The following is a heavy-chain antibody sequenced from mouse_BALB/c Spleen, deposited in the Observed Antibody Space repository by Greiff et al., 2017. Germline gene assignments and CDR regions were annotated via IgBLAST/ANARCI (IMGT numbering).Heavy chain of an antibody. J-gene: IGHJ4*01. V-gene: IGHV14-3*02. CDR2: IDPANGDT. CDR3: AREDGLRREMDY. D-gene: IGHD2-2*01. CDR1: GFTIKDSY. Sequence: VQLQQSGAELVKPGASVKLSCTASGFTIKDSYMHWVKQRPEQGLEWIGRIDPANGDTKYYPKFTGKATITADTSSNTAYLQLSSRTSEDTAVYYCAREDGLRREMDYWGQGTSVTGS.